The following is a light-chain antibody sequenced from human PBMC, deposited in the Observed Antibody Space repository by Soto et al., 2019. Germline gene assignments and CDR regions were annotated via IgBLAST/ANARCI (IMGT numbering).Light chain of an antibody. CDR2: GNS. J-gene: IGLJ2*01. Sequence: QPVLTQPPSVSGAPGQRVTISCTGSSSNIGAGYDVHWYQQLPGTAPKLLIYGNSHRPSGVPDRFSGSKSGTSASLAITGLQAEDEADYYCQSYDSSLSGDVVFGGGTQLTVL. CDR3: QSYDSSLSGDVV. V-gene: IGLV1-40*01. CDR1: SSNIGAGYD.